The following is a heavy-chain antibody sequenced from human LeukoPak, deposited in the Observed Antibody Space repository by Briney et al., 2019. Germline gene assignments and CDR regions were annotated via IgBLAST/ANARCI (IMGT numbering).Heavy chain of an antibody. CDR1: GFTFSSYA. Sequence: GGSLRLSCAASGFTFSSYAMHWVRQAPGKGLEWVSVISYDGSNKYYADSVKGRFTISRDNSKTTLYLQMNSLRAEDTAVYYCARGYRIAAAGTYGNYFDYWGQGTLVTVSS. D-gene: IGHD6-13*01. CDR2: ISYDGSNK. CDR3: ARGYRIAAAGTYGNYFDY. V-gene: IGHV3-30-3*01. J-gene: IGHJ4*02.